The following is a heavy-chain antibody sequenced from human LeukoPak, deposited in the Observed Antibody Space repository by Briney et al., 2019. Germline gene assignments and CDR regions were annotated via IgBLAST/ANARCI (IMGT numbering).Heavy chain of an antibody. CDR3: ARVPDSGSAIDY. CDR1: GFTFRTYW. V-gene: IGHV3-74*01. D-gene: IGHD1-26*01. Sequence: PGGSLRLSCAVSGFTFRTYWMHWVRQVPGGGLVWVSRINEDGSITNYADSVKGRFSISRDNAKNTLYLQMNSLRAEDTAVYYCARVPDSGSAIDYWGQGTLVTVSS. J-gene: IGHJ4*02. CDR2: INEDGSIT.